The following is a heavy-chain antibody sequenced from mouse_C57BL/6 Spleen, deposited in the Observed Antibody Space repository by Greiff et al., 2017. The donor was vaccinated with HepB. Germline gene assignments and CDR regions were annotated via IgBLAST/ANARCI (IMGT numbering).Heavy chain of an antibody. Sequence: QVQLQQSGAELVRPGASVTLSCKASGYTFTDYEMHWVKQTPVHGLEWIGAIDPETGGTAYNQKFTGKAILTADKSSSTADRELRSLTSDDSAVYYCTRGNWVDYWGQGTTLTVAA. CDR1: GYTFTDYE. J-gene: IGHJ2*01. CDR3: TRGNWVDY. V-gene: IGHV1-15*01. CDR2: IDPETGGT. D-gene: IGHD4-1*01.